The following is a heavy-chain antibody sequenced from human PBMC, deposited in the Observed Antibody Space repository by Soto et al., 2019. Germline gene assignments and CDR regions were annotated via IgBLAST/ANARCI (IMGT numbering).Heavy chain of an antibody. V-gene: IGHV3-23*01. J-gene: IGHJ4*02. CDR2: ISGSGGST. CDR3: AKSEDIVVVPAALADY. Sequence: GGSLRLSCAASGFTFSSYAMSWVRQAPGKGLEWVSAISGSGGSTYYADSVKGRFTISRDNSKNTLYLQMNSLRAEDTAVYYCAKSEDIVVVPAALADYRGQGTLVTVSS. D-gene: IGHD2-2*01. CDR1: GFTFSSYA.